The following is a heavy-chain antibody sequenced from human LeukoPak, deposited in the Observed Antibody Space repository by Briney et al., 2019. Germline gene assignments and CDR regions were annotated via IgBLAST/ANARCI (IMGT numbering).Heavy chain of an antibody. D-gene: IGHD4/OR15-4a*01. CDR3: ARDTLGEGEDANYAVYYFDY. Sequence: GGSLRLSCAASGFTFSSYTMNWVRQAPGKGLEWVSSISSSSSYIYYADSVKGRFTISRDNAKNSLYLQMNSLRADDTAVYYCARDTLGEGEDANYAVYYFDYWGQGTVVTVSS. V-gene: IGHV3-21*01. CDR1: GFTFSSYT. J-gene: IGHJ4*02. CDR2: ISSSSSYI.